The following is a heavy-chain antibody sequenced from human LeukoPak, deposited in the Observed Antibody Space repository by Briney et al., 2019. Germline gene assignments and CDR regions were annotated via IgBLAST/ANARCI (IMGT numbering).Heavy chain of an antibody. J-gene: IGHJ4*02. Sequence: ASVKVSCKASGYTFTGYFTHWVRQAPGQGLEWMGWINPNSGGTKYAQKFQGRVTISVDTSKNQFSLKLSSVTAADTAVYYCAREYCSSTSCYQVDYWGQGTLVTVSS. CDR1: GYTFTGYF. D-gene: IGHD2-2*01. CDR2: INPNSGGT. V-gene: IGHV1-2*02. CDR3: AREYCSSTSCYQVDY.